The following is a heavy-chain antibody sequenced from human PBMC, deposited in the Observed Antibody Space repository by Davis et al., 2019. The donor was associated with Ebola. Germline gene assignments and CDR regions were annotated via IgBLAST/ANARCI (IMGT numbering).Heavy chain of an antibody. J-gene: IGHJ6*04. Sequence: PGGSLRLSCAASGFTFSSNSMNWVRQAPGKGLEWVSFISSSSNYIYYADSVKGRFTVSRDNAKNSLYLQMNSLRAEDTAVYYCARGHSSSWYSYYYGMDVWGKGTTVTVSS. V-gene: IGHV3-21*01. D-gene: IGHD6-13*01. CDR1: GFTFSSNS. CDR3: ARGHSSSWYSYYYGMDV. CDR2: ISSSSNYI.